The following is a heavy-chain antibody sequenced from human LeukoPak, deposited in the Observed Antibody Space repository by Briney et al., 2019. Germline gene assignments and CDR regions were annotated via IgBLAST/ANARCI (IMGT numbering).Heavy chain of an antibody. Sequence: APVKVSCKASGYTFTGYYMHWVRQAPGQGLEWMGWINPNSGGTNYAQKFQGRVTMTRDTSISTAYMELSRLRSDDTAVYYCARGTISTTVTIYYYYYYMDVWGKGTTVTVSS. V-gene: IGHV1-2*02. J-gene: IGHJ6*03. D-gene: IGHD4-17*01. CDR1: GYTFTGYY. CDR3: ARGTISTTVTIYYYYYYMDV. CDR2: INPNSGGT.